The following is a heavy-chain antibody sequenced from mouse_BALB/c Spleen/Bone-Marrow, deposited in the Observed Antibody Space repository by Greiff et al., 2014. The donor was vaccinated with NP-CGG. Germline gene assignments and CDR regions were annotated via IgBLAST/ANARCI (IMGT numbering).Heavy chain of an antibody. D-gene: IGHD3-3*01. Sequence: VQLQQSGGGLVQPGGSRKLSCAASGFTFSSFGMHWVRQAPEKGLEWVAYISSGSSTIYYAGTMKGRFTISRDNPKNTLFLQMASLRSEDTAMYYCTRSGTLGSMDYWGQGTSVTVSS. CDR2: ISSGSSTI. V-gene: IGHV5-17*02. J-gene: IGHJ4*01. CDR3: TRSGTLGSMDY. CDR1: GFTFSSFG.